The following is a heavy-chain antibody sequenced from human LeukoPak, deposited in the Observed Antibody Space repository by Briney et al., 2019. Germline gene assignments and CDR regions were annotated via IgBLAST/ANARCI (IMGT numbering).Heavy chain of an antibody. CDR1: GGSISSSSYY. V-gene: IGHV4-39*01. CDR3: ARRSVAGVSNWFDP. CDR2: IYYNGNT. J-gene: IGHJ5*02. Sequence: SETLSLTCTVSGGSISSSSYYWGWIRQPPGKGLEWIGNIYYNGNTYYNPSLKSRVTISVDTSKNQFSLKLSSVTAADTAVYYCARRSVAGVSNWFDPWGQGTLVTVSS. D-gene: IGHD6-19*01.